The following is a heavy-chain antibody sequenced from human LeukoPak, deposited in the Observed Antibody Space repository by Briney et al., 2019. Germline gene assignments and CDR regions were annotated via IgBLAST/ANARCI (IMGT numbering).Heavy chain of an antibody. Sequence: PGGSLRLSCAASGFTFSTYWMHWVRQAPGKGLVWVSRVKSDGSSTNYADSVKGRFTISRDNAKNTLYLQMNSLRAEDTAVYYCVRDRDSGYSNGYYYHGMDVWGQGTTVTVSS. CDR3: VRDRDSGYSNGYYYHGMDV. V-gene: IGHV3-74*01. D-gene: IGHD5-18*01. CDR1: GFTFSTYW. CDR2: VKSDGSST. J-gene: IGHJ6*02.